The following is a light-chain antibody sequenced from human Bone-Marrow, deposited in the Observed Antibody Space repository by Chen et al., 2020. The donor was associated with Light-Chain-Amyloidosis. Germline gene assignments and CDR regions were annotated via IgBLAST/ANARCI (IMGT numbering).Light chain of an antibody. CDR2: DVS. J-gene: IGLJ3*02. Sequence: SYVLTQPSSVSVAPGQSATIVCGGNNIGSTSVHWYQQTPCQAPLLVVYDVSDRPSGIPERLSGSNSGNTATLTISRVEAGDEADYYCQVWDRSSDRPVFGGGTKLTVL. CDR1: NIGSTS. CDR3: QVWDRSSDRPV. V-gene: IGLV3-21*02.